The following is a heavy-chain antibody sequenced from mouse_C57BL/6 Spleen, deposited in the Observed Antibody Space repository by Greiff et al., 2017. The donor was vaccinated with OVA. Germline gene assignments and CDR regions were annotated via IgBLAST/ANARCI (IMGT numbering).Heavy chain of an antibody. D-gene: IGHD1-1*01. CDR3: ASPSNLAYWYFDV. Sequence: QVQLQQPGAELVRPGTSVKLSCKASGYTFTSYWMHWVKQRPGQGLEWIGVIDPSDSYTNYNQKFKGKATLTVDTSSSTAYMQLSSLTSEDSAVYYCASPSNLAYWYFDVWGTGTTVTVSS. V-gene: IGHV1-59*01. J-gene: IGHJ1*03. CDR1: GYTFTSYW. CDR2: IDPSDSYT.